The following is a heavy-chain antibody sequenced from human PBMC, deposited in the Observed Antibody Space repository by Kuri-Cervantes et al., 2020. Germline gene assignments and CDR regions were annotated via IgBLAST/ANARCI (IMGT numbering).Heavy chain of an antibody. J-gene: IGHJ5*02. CDR3: AREVDTNWFDP. CDR2: IKQDGSEK. Sequence: ETLSLTCAASGFTFSSYWMSWVRQAPGKGLEWVANIKQDGSEKYYVDSVKGRFTISRDNAKNSLYLQMNSLRAEDTAVYYCAREVDTNWFDPWGQGTLVTVSS. V-gene: IGHV3-7*01. D-gene: IGHD3-9*01. CDR1: GFTFSSYW.